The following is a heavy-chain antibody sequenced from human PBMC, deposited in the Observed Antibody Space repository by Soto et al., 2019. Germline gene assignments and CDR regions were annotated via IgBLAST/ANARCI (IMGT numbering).Heavy chain of an antibody. J-gene: IGHJ6*02. D-gene: IGHD1-1*01. CDR2: IKPDGSEQ. CDR3: ARGTWNYYYCFDV. V-gene: IGHV3-7*01. Sequence: GGSLRLSCAASEFTFDKYYMTWVRQAPGKGPEWVANIKPDGSEQYYVDSVKGRFTISRDNANNSLYLQMNSLRAEDTAVYFCARGTWNYYYCFDVWGQATTVTVSS. CDR1: EFTFDKYY.